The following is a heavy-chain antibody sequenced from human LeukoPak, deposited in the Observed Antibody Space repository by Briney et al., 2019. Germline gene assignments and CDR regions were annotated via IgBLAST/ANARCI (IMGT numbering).Heavy chain of an antibody. CDR1: GGSFSGYY. J-gene: IGHJ5*02. CDR2: INHSGST. V-gene: IGHV4-34*01. Sequence: SETLSLTCAVYGGSFSGYYWSWIRQPPGKGLEWIGEINHSGSTNYNPSLKSRVTISVDTSKNQFSLKLNSVTAADTAVYYCARDALFSGTYSSWGQGTLVTVSS. D-gene: IGHD3-10*01. CDR3: ARDALFSGTYSS.